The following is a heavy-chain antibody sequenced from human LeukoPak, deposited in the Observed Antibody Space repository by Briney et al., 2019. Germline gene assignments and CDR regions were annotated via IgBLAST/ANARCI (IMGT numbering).Heavy chain of an antibody. V-gene: IGHV3-30*18. J-gene: IGHJ4*02. CDR3: AKDWRRYCSGGSCYLFDY. CDR2: ISYDGSNK. D-gene: IGHD2-15*01. Sequence: GGSLRLSCAASGFTFSSYGMHWVRQAPGKGLEWVAVISYDGSNKYYADSVKGRFTISRDNSKNTLYLQMNSLRAEDTAVYYCAKDWRRYCSGGSCYLFDYWGQGTLVTVSS. CDR1: GFTFSSYG.